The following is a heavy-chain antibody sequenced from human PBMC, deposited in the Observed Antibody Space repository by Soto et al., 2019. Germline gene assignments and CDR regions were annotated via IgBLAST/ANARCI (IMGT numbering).Heavy chain of an antibody. J-gene: IGHJ6*02. CDR1: GYTFTSYY. Sequence: ASVKVSCKASGYTFTSYYMHWVRQAPGQGPEWMGIINPSGGSTSYAQKFQGRVTMTRDTSTSTVYMELSSLRSEDTAVYYRARDGLVVVAATNYYYGMDVWGQGTTVTVSS. V-gene: IGHV1-46*01. CDR3: ARDGLVVVAATNYYYGMDV. D-gene: IGHD2-15*01. CDR2: INPSGGST.